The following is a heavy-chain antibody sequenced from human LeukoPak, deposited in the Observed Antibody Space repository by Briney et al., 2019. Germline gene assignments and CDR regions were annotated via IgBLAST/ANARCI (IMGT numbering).Heavy chain of an antibody. J-gene: IGHJ4*02. CDR3: AKDLYYGSGSYYNHNYFDY. CDR2: ISGSGGST. Sequence: GGSLRLSCAASGFTFSSYAMSWVRQAPGKGLEWVSAISGSGGSTYYADSVKGRFTISRDNSKNTLYLQMNSLRAEDTAVYYCAKDLYYGSGSYYNHNYFDYWGQGTLVTVPS. D-gene: IGHD3-10*01. CDR1: GFTFSSYA. V-gene: IGHV3-23*01.